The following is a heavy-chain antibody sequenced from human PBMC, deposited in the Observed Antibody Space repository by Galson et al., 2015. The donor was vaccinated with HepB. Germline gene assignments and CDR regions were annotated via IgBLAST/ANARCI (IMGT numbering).Heavy chain of an antibody. D-gene: IGHD2-2*01. CDR1: GFTFSSYS. Sequence: SLRLSCAATGFTFSSYSMNWVRQAPGKGLEWVSYISSSSITIYYADSVKGRFTISRDNAKNSLYLQLNSLRDEDTAVYYCAREGGCSSTSCSYYFDYWGQGTLVTVSS. J-gene: IGHJ4*02. CDR2: ISSSSITI. CDR3: AREGGCSSTSCSYYFDY. V-gene: IGHV3-48*02.